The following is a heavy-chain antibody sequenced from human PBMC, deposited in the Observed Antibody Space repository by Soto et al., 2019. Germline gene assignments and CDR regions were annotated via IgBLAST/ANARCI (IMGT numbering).Heavy chain of an antibody. Sequence: QVQLQQWGAGLLKPSETLSLTCAVYGGSFSGYDWSWVRQPPGKGLEWIGEINDSGSTNYNPSLKSRVIISVDTSKNQFSLRLSSVTAADTAVYYCARGVPGYWGQGTLVTVSS. V-gene: IGHV4-34*01. D-gene: IGHD3-10*01. J-gene: IGHJ4*02. CDR1: GGSFSGYD. CDR3: ARGVPGY. CDR2: INDSGST.